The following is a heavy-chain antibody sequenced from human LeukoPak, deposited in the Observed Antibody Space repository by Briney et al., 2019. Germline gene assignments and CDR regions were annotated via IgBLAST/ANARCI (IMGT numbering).Heavy chain of an antibody. CDR2: INPNSGGT. CDR3: ARDTGYSSSWSPAYYYYYYMDV. Sequence: GASVKVSCKASGYTFTGYYMHWVRQAPGQGLEWMGWINPNSGGTNYAQKFQGRVTMTRDTPISTAYMELSRLRSDDTAVYYCARDTGYSSSWSPAYYYYYYMDVWGKGTTVTVSS. J-gene: IGHJ6*03. CDR1: GYTFTGYY. V-gene: IGHV1-2*02. D-gene: IGHD6-13*01.